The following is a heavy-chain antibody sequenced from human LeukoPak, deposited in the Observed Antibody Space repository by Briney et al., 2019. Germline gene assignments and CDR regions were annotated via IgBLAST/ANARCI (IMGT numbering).Heavy chain of an antibody. CDR2: ISPSSSNI. CDR1: GFTFSKYS. V-gene: IGHV3-48*01. CDR3: ARTLYYYDSSGYFY. Sequence: GGSLRLSCAASGFTFSKYSMNWVRQAPGKGLEWVSYISPSSSNILYADSVKGRFTISRDNAKNSLYLQMNSLRTQDTAVYYCARTLYYYDSSGYFYWGQGTLVTVSS. J-gene: IGHJ4*02. D-gene: IGHD3-22*01.